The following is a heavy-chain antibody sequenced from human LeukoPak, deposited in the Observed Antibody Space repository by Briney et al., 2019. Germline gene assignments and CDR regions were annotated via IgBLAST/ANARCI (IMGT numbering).Heavy chain of an antibody. Sequence: PGESLKISCKGSGYSCPNYWIGWVRQMPGKGLEWMGIIYPANSDTRYSPSFQGQVTISADKSISTAYLQWSSLKASDTAMYYCASEGSQPDAAFDIWGQGTMVTVSS. CDR3: ASEGSQPDAAFDI. CDR2: IYPANSDT. V-gene: IGHV5-51*01. CDR1: GYSCPNYW. J-gene: IGHJ3*02.